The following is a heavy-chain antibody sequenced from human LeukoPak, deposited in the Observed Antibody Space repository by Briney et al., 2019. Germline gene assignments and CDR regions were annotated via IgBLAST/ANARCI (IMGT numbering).Heavy chain of an antibody. CDR3: AAWAGRGNVRQGYYYYYMDV. D-gene: IGHD1-26*01. V-gene: IGHV1-24*01. CDR1: GYTLTELA. J-gene: IGHJ6*03. Sequence: ASVKVSCEVSGYTLTELAMHWVRQAPGGGLEWMGNVDLEDGEAIYPQKFQGRVTLTQNTSTDTAYMELSRLRSEDTAVYYCAAWAGRGNVRQGYYYYYMDVWGKGTTVTIS. CDR2: VDLEDGEA.